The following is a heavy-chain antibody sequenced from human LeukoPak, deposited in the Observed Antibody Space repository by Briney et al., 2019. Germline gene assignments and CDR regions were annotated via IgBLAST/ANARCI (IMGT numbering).Heavy chain of an antibody. J-gene: IGHJ5*02. Sequence: ASVKVSCKTSGYPFTKWEINWVRQAAGQGLEWLGWVHPDNGDTYYAQRFRGRVTMSRDTSTTTAYMELSGLRPNDTAVYFCATGPRNDPWGQGTLVTVSS. CDR1: GYPFTKWE. D-gene: IGHD1-14*01. V-gene: IGHV1-8*01. CDR3: ATGPRNDP. CDR2: VHPDNGDT.